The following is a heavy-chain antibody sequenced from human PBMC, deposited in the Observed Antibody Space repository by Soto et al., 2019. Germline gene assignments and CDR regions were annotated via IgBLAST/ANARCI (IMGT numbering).Heavy chain of an antibody. V-gene: IGHV4-4*09. CDR3: ARSVATPGTNIDF. CDR1: GGSISSYY. Sequence: SETLSLTCTVPGGSISSYYWSWIRQTPGQGLEWLGYIYFSGSTRYNPSLKSRLTISLDKSKRQFSMSLSSVTAADTAVYYCARSVATPGTNIDFWGQGTLVTAYS. D-gene: IGHD6-13*01. CDR2: IYFSGST. J-gene: IGHJ4*02.